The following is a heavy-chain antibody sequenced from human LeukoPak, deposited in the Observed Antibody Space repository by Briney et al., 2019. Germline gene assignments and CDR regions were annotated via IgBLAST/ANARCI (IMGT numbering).Heavy chain of an antibody. Sequence: GGSLRLSCAASGFSFSSDGMSWVRQAPGKGLEWVSGILGGAGSTYYADSVKGRFTISRDNAKNSLYLQMNSLRAEDTAVYYCARVPISGWPYYYYYYMDVWGKGTTVTISS. J-gene: IGHJ6*03. CDR3: ARVPISGWPYYYYYYMDV. V-gene: IGHV3-23*01. CDR2: ILGGAGST. D-gene: IGHD6-19*01. CDR1: GFSFSSDG.